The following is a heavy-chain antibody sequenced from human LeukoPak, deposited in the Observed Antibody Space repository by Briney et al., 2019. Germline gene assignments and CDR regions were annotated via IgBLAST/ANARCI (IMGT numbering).Heavy chain of an antibody. CDR3: AREGGVAAAGINWFDP. CDR1: GYTFTGYY. V-gene: IGHV1-2*02. Sequence: ASVKVSFTASGYTFTGYYMHWVRQAPGQGLEWMGWINPNSGGTNYAQKFQGRVTMTRDTSISTAYMELSRLRSDDTAVYYCAREGGVAAAGINWFDPWGQGTLVTVSS. D-gene: IGHD6-13*01. CDR2: INPNSGGT. J-gene: IGHJ5*02.